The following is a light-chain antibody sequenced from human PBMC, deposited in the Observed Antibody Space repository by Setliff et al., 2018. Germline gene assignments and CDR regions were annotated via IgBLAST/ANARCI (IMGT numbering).Light chain of an antibody. Sequence: SALTQPASVSGSPGQSITISCSGTTSDIGTYNYVSWYQQYPGKAPKLVIYDVSNRPSGVSNRFSGSKSGNTASLTISGLQAEDEADYYCYSYTASTSDVFRTGTKVTVL. V-gene: IGLV2-14*01. CDR1: TSDIGTYNY. CDR3: YSYTASTSDV. CDR2: DVS. J-gene: IGLJ1*01.